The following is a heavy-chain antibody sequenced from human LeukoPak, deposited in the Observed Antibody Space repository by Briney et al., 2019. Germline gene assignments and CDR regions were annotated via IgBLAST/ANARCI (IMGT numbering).Heavy chain of an antibody. V-gene: IGHV1-2*02. J-gene: IGHJ4*02. Sequence: ASVKVSCKASGYTFIVYYMHWVRQAPVQGLWWMGWINPNSGGTNYVQKFQGRVTMTMDTSISTAYMELSRLRSDDTAVYYCARLRDDALTGYFDYWGQGTLVTVSS. D-gene: IGHD3-9*01. CDR2: INPNSGGT. CDR3: ARLRDDALTGYFDY. CDR1: GYTFIVYY.